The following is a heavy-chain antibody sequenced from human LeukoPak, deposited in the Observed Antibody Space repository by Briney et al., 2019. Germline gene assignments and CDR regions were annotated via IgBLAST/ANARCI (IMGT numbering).Heavy chain of an antibody. CDR1: GFTFSNYW. Sequence: GGSLRLSCAASGFTFSNYWMSWVRQAPGKGLEWVANIRQDGSETYYVDSVKGRFTISRDNAKNSLFLQMNSLTAEDTAVYYCARKGGTRGPLNYWGQGTLVTVSS. CDR2: IRQDGSET. D-gene: IGHD2-8*01. CDR3: ARKGGTRGPLNY. V-gene: IGHV3-7*01. J-gene: IGHJ4*02.